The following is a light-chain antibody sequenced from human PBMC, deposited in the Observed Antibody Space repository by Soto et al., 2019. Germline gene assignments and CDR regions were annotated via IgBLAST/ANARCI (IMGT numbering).Light chain of an antibody. CDR3: QHRSEWPLT. V-gene: IGKV3-11*01. Sequence: EIVLTQSPATLSLSPGERATLSCRASQSVSSYLAWYQQKPGQAPRLLIYDTSNRATGIPARFSGSGSWTDFTLTIISLEPEDFAVYYCQHRSEWPLTFGGGTKVEIK. J-gene: IGKJ4*01. CDR1: QSVSSY. CDR2: DTS.